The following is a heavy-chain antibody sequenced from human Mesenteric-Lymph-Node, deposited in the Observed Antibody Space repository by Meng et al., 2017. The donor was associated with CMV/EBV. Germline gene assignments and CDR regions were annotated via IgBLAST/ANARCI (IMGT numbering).Heavy chain of an antibody. CDR1: LTFSTYG. Sequence: LTFSTYGMHWVRQAPGKGLEWVAIISNDGNHKFYVDSVKGRFTISRDNSKNTVYLQMNSLRAEDTAVYYCAKESSFDSGSYYDYFDHWGQGTLVTVSS. D-gene: IGHD3-10*01. CDR2: ISNDGNHK. CDR3: AKESSFDSGSYYDYFDH. J-gene: IGHJ4*02. V-gene: IGHV3-30*18.